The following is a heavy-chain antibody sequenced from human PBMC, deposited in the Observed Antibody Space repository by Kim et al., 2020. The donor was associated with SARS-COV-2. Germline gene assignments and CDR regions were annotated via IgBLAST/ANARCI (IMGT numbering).Heavy chain of an antibody. Sequence: SETLSLTCDVSGDSITSNNWWSWVRQPPGKGLEWIGEIYHNGGTNNNPSLKNRLTISVDKSKNQFSLKLNSVTAADTAVYFCARDRGSGTWAFDIWGQGTMITVSS. D-gene: IGHD3-10*01. J-gene: IGHJ3*02. CDR1: GDSITSNNW. V-gene: IGHV4-4*02. CDR3: ARDRGSGTWAFDI. CDR2: IYHNGGT.